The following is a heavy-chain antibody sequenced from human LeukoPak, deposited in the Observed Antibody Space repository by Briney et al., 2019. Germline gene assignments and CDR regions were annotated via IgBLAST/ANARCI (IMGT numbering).Heavy chain of an antibody. Sequence: PSETLSLTCAVYGGSFSGYYWSWIRQPPGKGLEWIGSIYYSGSTYYNPSLKSRVTISVDTSKNQFSLKLSSVTAADTAVYYCASHYYDFWSGYYSWFDPWGQGTLVTVST. J-gene: IGHJ5*02. CDR2: IYYSGST. V-gene: IGHV4-34*01. CDR3: ASHYYDFWSGYYSWFDP. CDR1: GGSFSGYY. D-gene: IGHD3-3*01.